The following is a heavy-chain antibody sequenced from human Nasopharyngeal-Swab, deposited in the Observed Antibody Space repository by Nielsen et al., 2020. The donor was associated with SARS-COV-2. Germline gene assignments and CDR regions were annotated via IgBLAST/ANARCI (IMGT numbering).Heavy chain of an antibody. Sequence: GESLKISCVASGFTFSIYTMNWVRQAPGKGPEWVSAISSRGDYIYYAPSVEGRFTISRDNAKDSLYLQMNSLRADDTAVYYCARDTPAMFAYWGQGTLVTVSS. CDR2: ISSRGDYI. CDR1: GFTFSIYT. J-gene: IGHJ4*02. V-gene: IGHV3-21*01. CDR3: ARDTPAMFAY.